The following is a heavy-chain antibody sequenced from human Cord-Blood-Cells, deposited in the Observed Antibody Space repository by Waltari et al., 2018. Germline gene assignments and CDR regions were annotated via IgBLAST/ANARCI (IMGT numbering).Heavy chain of an antibody. D-gene: IGHD7-27*01. J-gene: IGHJ2*01. CDR1: GFTFSSYG. CDR3: ASRGANWDWYFDL. V-gene: IGHV3-30*03. CDR2: ISYDGSNK. Sequence: QVQLVESGGGVVQPGRSLRLSCAASGFTFSSYGMHRARQAPGKGLEWVAVISYDGSNKYYADSVKGRFTISRDNSKNTLYLQMNSLRAEDTAVYYCASRGANWDWYFDLWGRGTLVTVSS.